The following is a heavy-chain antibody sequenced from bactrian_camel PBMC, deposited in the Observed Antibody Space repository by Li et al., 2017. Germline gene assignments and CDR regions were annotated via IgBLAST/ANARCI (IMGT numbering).Heavy chain of an antibody. Sequence: VQLVEYGGGSVQAGGSLRLSCAASGYTYNRFSGAWFRQAPGKRREGLATIDDDGSTVYVDFVKGRFTISKDNAKNTLYLQMNNLKPEDTAVYYCAADRAFSPRCLDYGLRSEGYHYWGQGTQVTVS. J-gene: IGHJ4*01. CDR1: GYTYNRFS. D-gene: IGHD4*01. V-gene: IGHV3S1*01. CDR3: AADRAFSPRCLDYGLRSEGYHY. CDR2: IDDDGST.